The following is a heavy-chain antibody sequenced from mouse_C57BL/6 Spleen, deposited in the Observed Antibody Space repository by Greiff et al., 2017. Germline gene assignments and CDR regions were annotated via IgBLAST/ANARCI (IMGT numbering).Heavy chain of an antibody. Sequence: QVQLQQSGAELVRPGTSVKLSCKASGYTFTSYWMHWVKQRPGQGLEWIGVIDPSDSYTNYNQKFKGKATLTVDTSSSTAYMQLSSLTSEDSAVYYCARRNYYGLDYWGQGTTLTVSS. CDR1: GYTFTSYW. J-gene: IGHJ2*01. CDR2: IDPSDSYT. V-gene: IGHV1-59*01. D-gene: IGHD1-2*01. CDR3: ARRNYYGLDY.